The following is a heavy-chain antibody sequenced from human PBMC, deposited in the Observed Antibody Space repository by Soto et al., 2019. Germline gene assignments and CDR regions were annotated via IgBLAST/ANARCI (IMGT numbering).Heavy chain of an antibody. Sequence: SVKVSGKTSGYTFTSYYMHWVRQAPGQGLEWMGIINTSGGSTSYAQKFQGRVTMTRDTSTSTVYMELSSLRSEDTAVYYCARVSVAGPFDYWGQGTLVTVSS. V-gene: IGHV1-46*01. D-gene: IGHD6-19*01. CDR2: INTSGGST. CDR3: ARVSVAGPFDY. CDR1: GYTFTSYY. J-gene: IGHJ4*02.